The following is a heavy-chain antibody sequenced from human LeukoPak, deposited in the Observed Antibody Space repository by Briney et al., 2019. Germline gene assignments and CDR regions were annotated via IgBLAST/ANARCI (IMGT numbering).Heavy chain of an antibody. J-gene: IGHJ4*02. Sequence: SETLSLTCTVSGDSISTYYWIWIRQPPGKGLEWIVYIRYSGSANYNPSLRSRVTISIDTSKNQFSMTLSSVTAAETAVYHCARLVYDSRGYYFDYWGQGTLVTVSS. CDR1: GDSISTYY. CDR2: IRYSGSA. V-gene: IGHV4-59*08. CDR3: ARLVYDSRGYYFDY. D-gene: IGHD3-22*01.